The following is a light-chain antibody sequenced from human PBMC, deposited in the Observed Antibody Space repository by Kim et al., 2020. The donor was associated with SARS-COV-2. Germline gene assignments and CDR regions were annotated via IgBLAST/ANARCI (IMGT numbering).Light chain of an antibody. CDR1: QTSTSH. CDR3: QRNYITPFT. J-gene: IGKJ3*01. CDR2: AAS. Sequence: DIQMTQSPSSLSASVGDRVTITCRTSQTSTSHLNWYQQKPGKAPKLLISAASTLQGGVPSRFSGSGSETDFTLTISSLQPEDFATYFCQRNYITPFTFGPRTKVDI. V-gene: IGKV1-39*01.